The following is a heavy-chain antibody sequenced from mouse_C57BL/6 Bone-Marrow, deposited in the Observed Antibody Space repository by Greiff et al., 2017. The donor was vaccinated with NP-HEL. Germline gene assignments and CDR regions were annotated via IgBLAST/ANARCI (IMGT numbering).Heavy chain of an antibody. CDR2: IYPRSGNT. CDR3: ARGLLWLRREFDH. V-gene: IGHV1-81*01. D-gene: IGHD2-2*01. Sequence: VKLQQSGAELARPGASVKLSCKASGYTFTSYGISWVKQRTGQGLEWIGEIYPRSGNTYYNEKFKGKATLTADKSSSTAYMELRSLTSEDSAVYFCARGLLWLRREFDHWGQGTTLTVSS. CDR1: GYTFTSYG. J-gene: IGHJ2*01.